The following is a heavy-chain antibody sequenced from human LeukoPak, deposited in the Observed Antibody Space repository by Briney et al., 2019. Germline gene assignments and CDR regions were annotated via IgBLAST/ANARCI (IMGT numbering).Heavy chain of an antibody. CDR3: ARDCDRSGYYCY. D-gene: IGHD3-22*01. J-gene: IGHJ4*02. CDR2: ISAYNGNT. V-gene: IGHV1-18*01. Sequence: ASVKVSCKASGYSFTSYGISWVRQAPGQGLEWMGWISAYNGNTNYAQKLQGRVTMTTDTSTSTAYMELRSLRSDDTAAYYCARDCDRSGYYCYWGQRTLVTVSS. CDR1: GYSFTSYG.